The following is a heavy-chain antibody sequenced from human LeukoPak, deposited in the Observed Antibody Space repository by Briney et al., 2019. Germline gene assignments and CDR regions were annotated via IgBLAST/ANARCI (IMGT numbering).Heavy chain of an antibody. CDR3: ARQGYYDSSGYYNFDY. CDR2: IYYSGST. D-gene: IGHD3-22*01. CDR1: GGSINSYY. J-gene: IGHJ4*02. Sequence: SETLSLTCTVSGGSINSYYWTWIRQPPGKGLEWIGSIYYSGSTYYNPSLKSRVTISVDTSKNQFSLKLSSVTAADTAVYYCARQGYYDSSGYYNFDYWGQGTLVTVSS. V-gene: IGHV4-59*05.